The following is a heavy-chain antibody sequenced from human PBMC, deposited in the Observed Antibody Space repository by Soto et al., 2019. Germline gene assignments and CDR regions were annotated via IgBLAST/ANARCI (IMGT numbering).Heavy chain of an antibody. J-gene: IGHJ4*02. Sequence: ASVKVSCKASGYTFTGYYMHWVRQAPGQGLEWMGWINPNSGGTNYAQNLQGRMTMTTDTSTSTAYMELRSLRSDDTAVYYRARDLDGSGSYYTDYWGQRTLVPVSP. V-gene: IGHV1-2*02. D-gene: IGHD3-10*01. CDR3: ARDLDGSGSYYTDY. CDR2: INPNSGGT. CDR1: GYTFTGYY.